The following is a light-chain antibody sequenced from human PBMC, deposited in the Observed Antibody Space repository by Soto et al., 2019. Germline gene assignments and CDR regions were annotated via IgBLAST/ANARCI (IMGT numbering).Light chain of an antibody. CDR1: SSDDRGYRY. V-gene: IGLV2-14*03. CDR2: DVS. CDR3: TSYTTSPTAVV. J-gene: IGLJ2*01. Sequence: QSALTQPASVSGSPGQSITISCTGISSDDRGYRYVSWYQQHPDKAPKLVIYDVSYRPSGVSNRFSGSKSDNTASLTISGLQAEDEADYYCTSYTTSPTAVVFGGGTKLTVL.